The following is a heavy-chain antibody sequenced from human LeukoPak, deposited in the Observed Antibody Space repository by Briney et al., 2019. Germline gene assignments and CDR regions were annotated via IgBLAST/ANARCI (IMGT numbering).Heavy chain of an antibody. Sequence: PGGSLRLSCTASGFTFSSSGMNWVRQAPGKGLEWVSFIGTNSRTTYYGDSVKGRFTISRDNAQNSLYLQMNSLRAEDTAVYYCHLYGSGSFRDFDYWGQGTLVTVSS. V-gene: IGHV3-48*04. CDR3: HLYGSGSFRDFDY. CDR1: GFTFSSSG. J-gene: IGHJ4*02. D-gene: IGHD3-10*01. CDR2: IGTNSRTT.